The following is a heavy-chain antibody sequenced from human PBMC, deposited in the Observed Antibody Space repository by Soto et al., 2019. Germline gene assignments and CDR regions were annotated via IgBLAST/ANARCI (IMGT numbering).Heavy chain of an antibody. CDR2: IWYDGSNK. CDR1: GFTFSSYG. CDR3: ARDGQTGDYWYFDL. D-gene: IGHD7-27*01. V-gene: IGHV3-33*01. J-gene: IGHJ2*01. Sequence: GGSLRLSCAASGFTFSSYGMHWVRQAPGKGLEWVAVIWYDGSNKYYADSVKGRFTISRDNSKNTLYLQMNSLRAEDTAVYYCARDGQTGDYWYFDLWGRGTLVTVSS.